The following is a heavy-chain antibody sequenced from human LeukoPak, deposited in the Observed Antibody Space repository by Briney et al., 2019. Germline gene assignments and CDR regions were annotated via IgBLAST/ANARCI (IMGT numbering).Heavy chain of an antibody. CDR2: ISSSGSTI. Sequence: GGSLRLSCAASGFTFSTYEMNWVRQAPGKGLEWVSYISSSGSTIYYADSVKGRFTISRDNAKNSLYLQMNSLRAEDTAVYYCARETATYFDYWGQGTLATVSS. J-gene: IGHJ4*02. CDR3: ARETATYFDY. D-gene: IGHD2-15*01. V-gene: IGHV3-48*03. CDR1: GFTFSTYE.